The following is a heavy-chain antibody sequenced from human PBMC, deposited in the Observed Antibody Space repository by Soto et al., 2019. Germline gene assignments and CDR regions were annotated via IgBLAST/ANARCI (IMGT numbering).Heavy chain of an antibody. CDR2: ISYDGSNK. CDR3: ARGSSGWYGMENWFDP. D-gene: IGHD6-19*01. J-gene: IGHJ5*02. Sequence: QVQLVESGGGVVQPGRSLRLSCAASGFTFSSYAMHWVRQAQGKGLEWVAVISYDGSNKYYADSVKGRFTISRDNSKNTLYLQMNSLRAEDTAVYYCARGSSGWYGMENWFDPWGQGTLVTVSS. CDR1: GFTFSSYA. V-gene: IGHV3-30-3*01.